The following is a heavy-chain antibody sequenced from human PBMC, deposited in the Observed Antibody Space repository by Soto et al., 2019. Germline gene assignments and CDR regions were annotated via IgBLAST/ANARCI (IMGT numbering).Heavy chain of an antibody. J-gene: IGHJ4*02. Sequence: SETLSLTCTVSGGSISSYYWSWIRQPAGKGLEWIGRIYTSGSTNYNPSLKSRVTMSVDTSKNQFSLKLSSVTAADTAVYYCARLTCLEEGYCSGGSCYYFDYWGQGTLVTVSS. CDR1: GGSISSYY. D-gene: IGHD2-15*01. CDR2: IYTSGST. V-gene: IGHV4-4*07. CDR3: ARLTCLEEGYCSGGSCYYFDY.